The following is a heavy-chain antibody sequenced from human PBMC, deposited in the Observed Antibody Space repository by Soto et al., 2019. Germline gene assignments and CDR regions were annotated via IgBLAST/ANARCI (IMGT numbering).Heavy chain of an antibody. V-gene: IGHV3-43*01. CDR1: GFRFDDYN. J-gene: IGHJ6*03. CDR2: ISWNGANT. Sequence: GGSLRLSCAASGFRFDDYNMHWVRQAPGKGLEWVSFISWNGANTFYADSVKGRFTISRDSSKKSVSLQINSLRSEDTALYYCARENLSYGFALDVWGKGTTLTVSS. CDR3: ARENLSYGFALDV. D-gene: IGHD3-16*01.